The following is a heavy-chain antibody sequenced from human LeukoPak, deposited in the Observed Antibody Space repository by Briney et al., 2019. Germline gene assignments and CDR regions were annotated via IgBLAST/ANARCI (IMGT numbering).Heavy chain of an antibody. D-gene: IGHD3-10*01. CDR1: GYTFTSYD. V-gene: IGHV1-8*01. J-gene: IGHJ4*02. CDR3: ARGSGAITLVRGVSLGY. CDR2: MNPNSGNT. Sequence: ASVKVSCKASGYTFTSYDINWVRLATGQGLEWMGWMNPNSGNTAYAQKFQDGVIITRNTSISTAYMELSSLRSEDTAVYYCARGSGAITLVRGVSLGYWGQGTLVTVSS.